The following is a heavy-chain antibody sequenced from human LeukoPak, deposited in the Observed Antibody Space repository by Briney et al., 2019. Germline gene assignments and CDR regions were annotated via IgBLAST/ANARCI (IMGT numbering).Heavy chain of an antibody. CDR3: ARSQWSDN. J-gene: IGHJ4*02. Sequence: PGGSLRLSCAASGFTFSNYAMYWVRQAPGKGLEWVAVISYDENNKYYTDSVKGRFTISRDNSKNTLYLQMNSLRAEDTAVYYCARSQWSDNWGQGTLVTVSS. CDR2: ISYDENNK. V-gene: IGHV3-30-3*01. D-gene: IGHD2-8*01. CDR1: GFTFSNYA.